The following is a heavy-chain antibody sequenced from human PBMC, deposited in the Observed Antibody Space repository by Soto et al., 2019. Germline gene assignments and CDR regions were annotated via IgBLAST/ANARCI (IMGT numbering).Heavy chain of an antibody. Sequence: GGSLRPSCAASRFTFSSYVMRWVRQAPGKGLEWVSAISSSGGSASYADSMKGRFTISRDNSKNTLYLQMNSLRAEDTAVYYCASAKTTVTTSGHNYYFDYWGQGTLVTVSS. J-gene: IGHJ4*02. CDR2: ISSSGGSA. D-gene: IGHD4-17*01. CDR1: RFTFSSYV. V-gene: IGHV3-23*01. CDR3: ASAKTTVTTSGHNYYFDY.